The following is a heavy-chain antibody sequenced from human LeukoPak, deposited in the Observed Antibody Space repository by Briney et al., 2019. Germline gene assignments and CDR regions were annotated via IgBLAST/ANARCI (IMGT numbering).Heavy chain of an antibody. Sequence: PGGSLRLSCAASGFTFSSYWMAWVRQAPGKGLEWVANIKQDGSEKYYVDSVKGRFTISRDNAKNSLYLQMNSLRAEDTAVYYCARVDYVWGSYRFNYMDVWGKGTTVTVSS. J-gene: IGHJ6*03. D-gene: IGHD3-16*02. CDR2: IKQDGSEK. V-gene: IGHV3-7*01. CDR1: GFTFSSYW. CDR3: ARVDYVWGSYRFNYMDV.